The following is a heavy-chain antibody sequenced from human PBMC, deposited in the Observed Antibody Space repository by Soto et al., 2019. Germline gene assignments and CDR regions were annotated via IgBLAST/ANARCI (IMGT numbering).Heavy chain of an antibody. CDR3: ARDRDYSAYYYDSSGFPMDV. J-gene: IGHJ6*02. Sequence: ASVKVSFKASGYTFTSYYMHWVRQAPGQGLEWMGIINPSGGSTSYAQKFQGRVTMTRDTSTSTVYMELSSLRSEDTAVYYCARDRDYSAYYYDSSGFPMDVWGQGTTVTVSS. CDR1: GYTFTSYY. V-gene: IGHV1-46*01. D-gene: IGHD3-22*01. CDR2: INPSGGST.